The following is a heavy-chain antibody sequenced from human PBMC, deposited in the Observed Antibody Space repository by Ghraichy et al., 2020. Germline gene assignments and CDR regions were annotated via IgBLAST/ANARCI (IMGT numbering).Heavy chain of an antibody. D-gene: IGHD5-24*01. Sequence: SETLSLTCAVYGGSFSGYYWNWIRQPPGKGLEWIGEINHSGSTNYNTSLKSRVTISVDTSKNQFSLKMRPVTAADTAVYYCARCRRWHASDSWGQGTLVTVSS. CDR1: GGSFSGYY. V-gene: IGHV4-34*01. CDR3: ARCRRWHASDS. J-gene: IGHJ4*02. CDR2: INHSGST.